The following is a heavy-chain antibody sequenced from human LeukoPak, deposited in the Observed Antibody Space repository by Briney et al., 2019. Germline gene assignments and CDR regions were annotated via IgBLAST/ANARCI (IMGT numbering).Heavy chain of an antibody. J-gene: IGHJ4*02. Sequence: SETLSLTCAVYGGSFSGYYWSWIRQPPGKGLEWIGEINHSGSTNYNPSLKSRVTISVDTSKNQFSLKLSSVTAADTAVYYCARDEWSAYYFDYWGQGTLVTVSS. D-gene: IGHD2-8*01. CDR1: GGSFSGYY. CDR3: ARDEWSAYYFDY. CDR2: INHSGST. V-gene: IGHV4-34*01.